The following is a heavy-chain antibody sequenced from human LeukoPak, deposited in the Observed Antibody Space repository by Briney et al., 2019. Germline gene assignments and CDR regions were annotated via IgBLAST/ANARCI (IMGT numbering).Heavy chain of an antibody. V-gene: IGHV1-2*02. Sequence: ASVKVSCKAFGYTFTGYYMHWVRQAPGQGLKWMGWINPNSGGTNYAQRFQGRVTMTRDTSSSTAYMELSRLKSDDTAMFYCASTTGLDDWGQGTLVTVSS. D-gene: IGHD1-1*01. CDR1: GYTFTGYY. CDR3: ASTTGLDD. J-gene: IGHJ4*02. CDR2: INPNSGGT.